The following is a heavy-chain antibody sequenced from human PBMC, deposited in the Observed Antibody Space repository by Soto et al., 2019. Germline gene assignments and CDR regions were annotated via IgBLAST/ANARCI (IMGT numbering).Heavy chain of an antibody. V-gene: IGHV4-59*08. CDR2: IYYSGST. Sequence: SETLSLTCTVSGGSISSYYWSWIRQPPGKGLEWIGYIYYSGSTNYNPSLKSRVTISVDTSKNQFSLKLSSVTAADTAVYYCARHHLWFGELFSPKYETNDAFDIWGQGTMVTVSS. CDR3: ARHHLWFGELFSPKYETNDAFDI. J-gene: IGHJ3*02. CDR1: GGSISSYY. D-gene: IGHD3-10*01.